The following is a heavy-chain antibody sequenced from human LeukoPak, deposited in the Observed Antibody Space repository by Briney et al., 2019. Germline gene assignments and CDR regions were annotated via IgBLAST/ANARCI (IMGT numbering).Heavy chain of an antibody. CDR1: ALTFDDYG. D-gene: IGHD7-27*01. CDR3: ARGRDWGVTNFDY. J-gene: IGHJ4*02. Sequence: GGSLRFSCAASALTFDDYGMTWVRQGPGKGLEWVSGINWNGGSIGYADSVKGRFTISRDNAKNSLYLQMNSLRAEDTALYYCARGRDWGVTNFDYWGQGILVTVSS. V-gene: IGHV3-20*04. CDR2: INWNGGSI.